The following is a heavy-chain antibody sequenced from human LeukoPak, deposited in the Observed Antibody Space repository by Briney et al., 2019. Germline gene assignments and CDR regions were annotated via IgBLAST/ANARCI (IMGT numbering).Heavy chain of an antibody. CDR1: GYTFTSYY. D-gene: IGHD2-21*02. J-gene: IGHJ5*02. CDR2: INPSGGST. CDR3: ARGGAYCGGDCYPNNWFDP. Sequence: EASVKVSCKASGYTFTSYYMHWVRQAPGQGLEWMGIINPSGGSTSYAQKFQGRVTMTRDMSTSTVHMELSSLRSEDTAVYYCARGGAYCGGDCYPNNWFDPWGQGTLVTVSS. V-gene: IGHV1-46*01.